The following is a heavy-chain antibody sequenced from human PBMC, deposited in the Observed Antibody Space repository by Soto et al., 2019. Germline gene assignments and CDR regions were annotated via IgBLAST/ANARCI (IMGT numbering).Heavy chain of an antibody. Sequence: ASVKVSCKASGSTFTSYYMHWVRQAPGQGLEWMGIINPSGGSTSYAQKFQGRVTMTRDTSTSTVYMELSSLRSEDTAVYYCARALAAAGTARGTYYFDYWGQGTLVTVSS. CDR1: GSTFTSYY. CDR2: INPSGGST. V-gene: IGHV1-46*01. CDR3: ARALAAAGTARGTYYFDY. D-gene: IGHD6-13*01. J-gene: IGHJ4*02.